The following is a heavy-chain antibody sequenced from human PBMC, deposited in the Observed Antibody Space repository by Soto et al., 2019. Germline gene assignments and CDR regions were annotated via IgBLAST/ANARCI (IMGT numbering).Heavy chain of an antibody. J-gene: IGHJ4*02. CDR3: ANHGSPIMIFFGGVPPDAPFDY. D-gene: IGHD3-16*01. V-gene: IGHV3-30*18. CDR2: ISNDGSNK. CDR1: GFSFSSYG. Sequence: QVQLVESGGGVVQPGRSLRLSCAASGFSFSSYGMHWVRQAPGKGLEWVAVISNDGSNKFYADSVKGRFTISRDNSQNTLYLQMNSLRAEDTAVYYCANHGSPIMIFFGGVPPDAPFDYWGQGTLVTVSS.